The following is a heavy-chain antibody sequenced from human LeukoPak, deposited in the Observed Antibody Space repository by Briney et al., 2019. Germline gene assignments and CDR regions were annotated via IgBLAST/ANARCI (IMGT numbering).Heavy chain of an antibody. D-gene: IGHD3-9*01. CDR2: IYTDGST. CDR1: GFTVSSNY. V-gene: IGHV3-66*01. CDR3: AKYILTENGDY. J-gene: IGHJ4*02. Sequence: GGSLRLSCADPGFTVSSNYMSWVRQAPGKGLEWVSVIYTDGSTYYADSVKGRFTSSRDRSKNTLYLQMNSLRAEDTAVYYCAKYILTENGDYWGQGTLVTVSS.